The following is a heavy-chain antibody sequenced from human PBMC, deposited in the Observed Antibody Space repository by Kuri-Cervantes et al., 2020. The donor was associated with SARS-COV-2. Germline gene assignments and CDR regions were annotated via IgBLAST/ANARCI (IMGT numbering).Heavy chain of an antibody. CDR2: INPNSGGT. J-gene: IGHJ3*02. CDR1: GYTFTGYY. CDR3: ARDLQEDAFDI. Sequence: ASVKVSCRASGYTFTGYYMHWVRQAPGQGLEWRGWINPNSGGTNYAQKFQGRVTMTRDTSISTAYMELSRLRSDDTAVYYCARDLQEDAFDIWGQGTMVTVSS. V-gene: IGHV1-2*02.